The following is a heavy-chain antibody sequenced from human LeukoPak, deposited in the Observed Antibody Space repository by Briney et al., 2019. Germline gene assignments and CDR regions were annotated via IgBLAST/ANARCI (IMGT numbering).Heavy chain of an antibody. CDR3: TTDLEYYDSSGYYYHLY. CDR1: GFTFSNAW. D-gene: IGHD3-22*01. V-gene: IGHV3-15*07. Sequence: GRSLRLSSAASGFTFSNAWMNWVSQAPAKGLEWVGSITSKTDGGTKDYAPPVEGRFTISRDDSKNTLYLQMYSLKTEDTALYYCTTDLEYYDSSGYYYHLYWGQGTLVAVSS. CDR2: ITSKTDGGTK. J-gene: IGHJ4*02.